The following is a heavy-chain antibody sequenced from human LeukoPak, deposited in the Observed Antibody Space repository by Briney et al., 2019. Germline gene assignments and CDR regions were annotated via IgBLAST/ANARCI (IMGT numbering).Heavy chain of an antibody. CDR3: ARDLNPKYYDFWSGRIPFDY. CDR2: IRYDGSNK. Sequence: GGSLRLSCAASGFTFSNYGMHWVRQAPGKGLEWVALIRYDGSNKYYADSVKGRFTISRDNSKNTLYLQMNSLRDEDTAVYYCARDLNPKYYDFWSGRIPFDYWGQGTLVTVSS. D-gene: IGHD3-3*01. CDR1: GFTFSNYG. V-gene: IGHV3-30*02. J-gene: IGHJ4*02.